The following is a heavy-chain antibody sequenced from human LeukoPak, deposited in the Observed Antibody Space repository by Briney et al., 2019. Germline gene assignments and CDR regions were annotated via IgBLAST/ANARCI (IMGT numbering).Heavy chain of an antibody. CDR1: GFTFSSYE. Sequence: GGSLRLSCAASGFTFSSYEMNWVRQAPGKGLEWVSYISSSGSTIYYADSVKGRFTISRDNAKNSLHLQMNSLRAEDTAVYYCARDFWSGYCYWGQGTLVTVSS. D-gene: IGHD3-3*01. CDR2: ISSSGSTI. CDR3: ARDFWSGYCY. J-gene: IGHJ4*02. V-gene: IGHV3-48*03.